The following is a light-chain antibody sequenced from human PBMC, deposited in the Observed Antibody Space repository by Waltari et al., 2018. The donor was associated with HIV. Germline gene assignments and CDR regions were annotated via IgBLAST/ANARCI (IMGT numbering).Light chain of an antibody. V-gene: IGLV2-11*01. J-gene: IGLJ1*01. CDR2: DVS. CDR1: SSDVGGYNY. CDR3: CSYAGSYTYV. Sequence: QSALTQPRSVSGSPGQSVTISCTGTSSDVGGYNYVSWYQHHPGKAPKVRSYDVSKRPSGVPYRFSGSKSGNTASLTISGLQAEDEADYCCCSYAGSYTYVFGTGTKVTVL.